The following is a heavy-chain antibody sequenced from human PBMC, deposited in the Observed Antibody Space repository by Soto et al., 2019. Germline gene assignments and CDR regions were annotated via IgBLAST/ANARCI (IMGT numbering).Heavy chain of an antibody. CDR1: GFTFSSYA. Sequence: GGSLRLSCAASGFTFSSYAMSWVRQAPGKGLEWVSAISGSGGSTYYADSVKGRFTISRDSSKNTLYLQMNSLRAEDTAVYYCSKGADSDYYDSSGYYPPFNWGQGTLVTVSA. CDR3: SKGADSDYYDSSGYYPPFN. CDR2: ISGSGGST. V-gene: IGHV3-23*01. D-gene: IGHD3-22*01. J-gene: IGHJ4*02.